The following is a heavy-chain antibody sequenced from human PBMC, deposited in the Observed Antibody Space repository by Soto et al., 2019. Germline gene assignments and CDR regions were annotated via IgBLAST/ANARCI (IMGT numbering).Heavy chain of an antibody. CDR2: INPSGST. CDR3: ARESTLAVRGLFRYHSYAMDV. D-gene: IGHD6-6*01. V-gene: IGHV4-34*01. CDR1: GGSVSCDH. Sequence: QVQLQQWGAGLLKPSETLSLTCAVYGGSVSCDHWNWIRQAPGKGLEWIGEINPSGSTDYSPSLKTRLTISVDTSKNQFALRLSSVTAADTAVYYCARESTLAVRGLFRYHSYAMDVWGQGTTVTVSS. J-gene: IGHJ6*02.